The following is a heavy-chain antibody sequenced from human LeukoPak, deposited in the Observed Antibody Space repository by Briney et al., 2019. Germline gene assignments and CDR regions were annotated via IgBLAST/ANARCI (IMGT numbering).Heavy chain of an antibody. CDR1: GFTFSYYA. D-gene: IGHD2-2*01. V-gene: IGHV3-21*01. J-gene: IGHJ4*02. CDR2: ISSNGNYI. Sequence: PGGSLRLSCAASGFTFSYYAMNWVRQAPGKGLEWVSSISSNGNYIHYADSVKGRFTISRDNAKTSVYLEMNSLRAEDTGLYFCVRDDCSSSSCPFDFWGQGVLLTVSS. CDR3: VRDDCSSSSCPFDF.